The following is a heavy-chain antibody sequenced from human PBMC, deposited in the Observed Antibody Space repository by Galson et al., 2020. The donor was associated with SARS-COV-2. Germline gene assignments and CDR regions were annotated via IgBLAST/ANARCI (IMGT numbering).Heavy chain of an antibody. CDR2: MYSGGGA. V-gene: IGHV3-66*02. Sequence: GGSLRLSCEASGITVSSNYMSWVRRAPGKGLEWVSVMYSGGGAYYADSVKGRFTISRDNSKNTLYLQMNSLRPEDSAVYYCARGGGLNFSYYYMDVWGKGTTVTISS. J-gene: IGHJ6*03. CDR1: GITVSSNY. CDR3: ARGGGLNFSYYYMDV. D-gene: IGHD2-21*01.